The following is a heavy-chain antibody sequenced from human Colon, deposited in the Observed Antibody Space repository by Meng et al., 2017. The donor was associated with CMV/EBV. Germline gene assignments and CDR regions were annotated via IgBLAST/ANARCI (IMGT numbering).Heavy chain of an antibody. CDR1: RYKFTSYY. CDR3: VRDADAGGGSDY. J-gene: IGHJ4*02. CDR2: INPFGVPT. V-gene: IGHV1-46*01. Sequence: KASRYKFTSYYIHWVRQAPGQGLEWMGKINPFGVPTTYAPKFQGRVTMTRDTSTSTVYMELSSVRSDDTAMYYCVRDADAGGGSDYWGQGTLVTVSS.